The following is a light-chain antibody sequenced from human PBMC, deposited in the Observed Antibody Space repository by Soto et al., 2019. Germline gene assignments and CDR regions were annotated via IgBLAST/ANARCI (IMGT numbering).Light chain of an antibody. CDR2: DAS. J-gene: IGKJ1*01. V-gene: IGKV3-11*01. CDR1: PSVRSY. CDR3: QQRSKWGRT. Sequence: EIVYPQSPATLSLSPGERATLSCRDRPSVRSYLYEYQQKPHQAPRLVHYDASNRATGIPARFSCSGSGTDFTITISNLEPEDFAVYYCQQRSKWGRTFGHWTKVDIK.